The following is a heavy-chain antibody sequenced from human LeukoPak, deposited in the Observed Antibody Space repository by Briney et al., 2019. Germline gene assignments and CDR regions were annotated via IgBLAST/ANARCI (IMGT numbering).Heavy chain of an antibody. J-gene: IGHJ4*02. Sequence: SQTLSLTCAISGDSVSSNSAAWNWIRQSPSRGLEWLVRTYYRSQWYNDYAVSEKSRITINPDTSKNQFSLQLNSVTPEDTAVYYCAREEEVGSSWTSFDYWGQGILVTVSS. CDR1: GDSVSSNSAA. CDR2: TYYRSQWYN. V-gene: IGHV6-1*01. CDR3: AREEEVGSSWTSFDY. D-gene: IGHD6-13*01.